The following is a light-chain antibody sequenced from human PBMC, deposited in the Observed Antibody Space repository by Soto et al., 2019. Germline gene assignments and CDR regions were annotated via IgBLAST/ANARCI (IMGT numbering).Light chain of an antibody. Sequence: EIGLTQSPGTLSLSTGQRATLSCRASQRLSASDIAWYQQKPGQAPKFLIYGVSSRATGIPDRFSGSGSGTDFTLTISRLEPEDFAVYHCQQYGSSPLITFGQGTRLEIK. CDR3: QQYGSSPLIT. CDR1: QRLSASD. V-gene: IGKV3-20*01. J-gene: IGKJ5*01. CDR2: GVS.